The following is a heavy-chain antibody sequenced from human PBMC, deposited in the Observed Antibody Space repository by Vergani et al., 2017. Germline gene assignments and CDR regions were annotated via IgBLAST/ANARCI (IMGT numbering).Heavy chain of an antibody. CDR1: GGSISSGDYY. Sequence: QVQLQESGPGLVKTSQTLSLTCTDSGGSISSGDYYWNWTRQPPGKGLEWIGYIYYSGSTYYNPSLESRVTISVETSKNQFSLKLSSVTAADTAVYYCAREMTIAARPREFDYWGQGTLVTVSS. D-gene: IGHD6-6*01. V-gene: IGHV4-30-4*01. CDR3: AREMTIAARPREFDY. J-gene: IGHJ4*02. CDR2: IYYSGST.